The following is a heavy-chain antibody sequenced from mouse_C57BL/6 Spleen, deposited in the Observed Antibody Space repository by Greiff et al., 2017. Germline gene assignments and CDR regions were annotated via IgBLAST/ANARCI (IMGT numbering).Heavy chain of an antibody. CDR3: ATLLNYYGSSYDYAMDY. CDR1: GFTFSDYG. V-gene: IGHV5-17*01. Sequence: VQLQQSGGGLVKPGGSLKLSCAASGFTFSDYGMHWVRQAPEKGLEWVAYISSGSSTIYYADTVKGRFTISRDNAKNTLFLQMTSLRSEDTAMYYCATLLNYYGSSYDYAMDYWGQGTSVTVSS. J-gene: IGHJ4*01. D-gene: IGHD1-1*01. CDR2: ISSGSSTI.